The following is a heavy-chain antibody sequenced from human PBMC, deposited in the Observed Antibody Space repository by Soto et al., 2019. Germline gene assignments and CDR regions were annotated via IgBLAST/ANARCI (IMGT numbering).Heavy chain of an antibody. CDR3: ARARPTFFGVVIREYKYYPMAV. V-gene: IGHV4-34*01. D-gene: IGHD3-3*01. Sequence: GSGGTLSRYYWSGFRQPPGKGLEWIGEINHSGSTNYNPSLKSRVTISVDTSKNQFSLKLSSVTAADTAVYYCARARPTFFGVVIREYKYYPMAVRGQGTTVT. CDR2: INHSGST. J-gene: IGHJ6*02. CDR1: GGTLSRYY.